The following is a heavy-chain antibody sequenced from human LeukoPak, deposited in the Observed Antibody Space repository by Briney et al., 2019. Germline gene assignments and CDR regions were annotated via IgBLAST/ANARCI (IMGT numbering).Heavy chain of an antibody. J-gene: IGHJ6*03. CDR2: ITSSSIHT. CDR3: ARDPYSGNYGNYYYYYMDV. Sequence: GGSLRLSCAASGFTFITYNMNWVRQAPGKGLEWVSSITSSSIHTFYADSVRGRFTISRDNAKNSLYLQMNSLGPEDTAVYYCARDPYSGNYGNYYYYYMDVWGKGTTVTVSS. D-gene: IGHD1-26*01. V-gene: IGHV3-21*01. CDR1: GFTFITYN.